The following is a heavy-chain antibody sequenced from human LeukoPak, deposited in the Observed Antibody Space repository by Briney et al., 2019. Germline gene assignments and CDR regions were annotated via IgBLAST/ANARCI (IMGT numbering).Heavy chain of an antibody. V-gene: IGHV3-74*01. J-gene: IGHJ6*02. CDR1: GFTFSSYS. CDR3: ARAGASYAMDV. Sequence: GGSLRLSCVASGFTFSSYSMHWVRQTPGKGLVWVSRIFVDGSSTSYADSVKGRFTISRDNTKNTLYLQMSSLRDDDTAVYYCARAGASYAMDVWGQGTTVTVS. D-gene: IGHD1-14*01. CDR2: IFVDGSST.